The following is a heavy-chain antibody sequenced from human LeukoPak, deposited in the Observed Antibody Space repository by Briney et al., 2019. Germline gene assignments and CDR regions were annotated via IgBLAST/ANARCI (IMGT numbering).Heavy chain of an antibody. CDR3: ERGYYGSGYVDY. CDR2: INAGNGNT. Sequence: GASVKVSCKASGYTFTSYAMHWVRQAPGQRLEWMGWINAGNGNTKYSQKFQGRVTITRDTSASTAYMELSSLRSEDTAVYYCERGYYGSGYVDYRGQGTLVTVSS. J-gene: IGHJ4*02. CDR1: GYTFTSYA. V-gene: IGHV1-3*01. D-gene: IGHD3-10*01.